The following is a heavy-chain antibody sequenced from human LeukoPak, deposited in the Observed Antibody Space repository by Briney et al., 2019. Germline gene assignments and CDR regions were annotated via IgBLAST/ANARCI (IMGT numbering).Heavy chain of an antibody. CDR1: GFTFSSYG. J-gene: IGHJ3*02. CDR3: ARVPWNARDAFDI. Sequence: GGSLRLSCAASGFTFSSYGMHWVRQAPGKGLEWVAVIWYDGSNKYYADSVKGRFTISRDNSKNTLYLQMNSLRAEDTAVYYCARVPWNARDAFDIWGQGTMVTVSS. D-gene: IGHD1-1*01. CDR2: IWYDGSNK. V-gene: IGHV3-33*01.